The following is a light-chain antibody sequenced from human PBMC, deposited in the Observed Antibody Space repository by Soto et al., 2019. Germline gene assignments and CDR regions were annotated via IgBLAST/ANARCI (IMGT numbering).Light chain of an antibody. CDR2: GAS. Sequence: IVLTQSPGTLSLSPGDRATLSCRASQIVSSNYLAWYQRKPGQAPRLLISGASGRATGIPDRFSGSGSGTDFTLTISRLEPEDFAVYYCQQYGDSPLTFGGGTKVDIK. CDR1: QIVSSNY. CDR3: QQYGDSPLT. J-gene: IGKJ4*01. V-gene: IGKV3-20*01.